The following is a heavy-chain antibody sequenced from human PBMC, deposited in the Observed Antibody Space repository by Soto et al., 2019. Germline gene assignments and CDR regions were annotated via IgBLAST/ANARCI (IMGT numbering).Heavy chain of an antibody. Sequence: SVKVCCNASGGTFSGYALSWVRQAPGQGLEWLGGIIPMFGTANYAQRFQGRVTITEDESTSTAYIEVEDTDMYYCATSRGSQFEHWGQGTLVTGSS. J-gene: IGHJ4*02. CDR3: ATSRGSQFEH. D-gene: IGHD6-13*01. CDR2: IIPMFGTA. V-gene: IGHV1-69*13. CDR1: GGTFSGYA.